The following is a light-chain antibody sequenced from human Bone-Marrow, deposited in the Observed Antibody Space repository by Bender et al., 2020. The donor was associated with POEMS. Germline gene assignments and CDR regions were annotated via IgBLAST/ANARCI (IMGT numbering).Light chain of an antibody. CDR3: STWDDRLNAWL. CDR1: SISRNP. Sequence: QSVLTQPPSASGTPGQRVTISCSGGSISRNPINWYQQLPGTAPRLVIYADDRRPSGVPNRFSASKSGSSASLAIIGLQSEDAADYYCSTWDDRLNAWLFGGGTKLTVL. V-gene: IGLV1-44*01. CDR2: ADD. J-gene: IGLJ3*02.